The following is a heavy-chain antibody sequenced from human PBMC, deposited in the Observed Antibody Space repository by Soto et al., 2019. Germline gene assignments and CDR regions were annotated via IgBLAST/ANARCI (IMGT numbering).Heavy chain of an antibody. CDR3: AKDGQWLDVHFDY. D-gene: IGHD6-19*01. Sequence: SGGSLRLCCAASGFTFSSYDMHGVRQAPGKGLEWVSISSASGGSTYHADSVKGRFSISRDNSKNTLYLQMTRLRTEDTAVYYCAKDGQWLDVHFDYWGQGALVTVSS. V-gene: IGHV3-23*01. J-gene: IGHJ4*02. CDR2: SSASGGST. CDR1: GFTFSSYD.